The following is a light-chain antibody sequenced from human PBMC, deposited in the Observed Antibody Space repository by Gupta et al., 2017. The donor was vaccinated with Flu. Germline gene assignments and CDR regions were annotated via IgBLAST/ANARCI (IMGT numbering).Light chain of an antibody. J-gene: IGLJ1*01. CDR3: SSYAGSNLYV. CDR2: EVS. Sequence: QSALTQPPSASASPGQSVTISCTGTSSDVGGYNYVSWYQQHPGKAPKLMIYEVSKRPSGVPDRFSGSKSGNTASLTVSGLQAEDEADYYCSSYAGSNLYVFGTGTKVTVL. V-gene: IGLV2-8*01. CDR1: SSDVGGYNY.